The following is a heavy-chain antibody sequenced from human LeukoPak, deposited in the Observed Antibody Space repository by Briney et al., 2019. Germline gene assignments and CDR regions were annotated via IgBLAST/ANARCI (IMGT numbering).Heavy chain of an antibody. V-gene: IGHV1-24*01. Sequence: SVPVSYKVSLCTLTELSMHWLRQAPAKGREGVGGFYPEDGETIYAQKFQGRVNMTEDTSTDTAYMELSSLRSEDTAVYYCATDYPQRGVVGAPGDAFDIWGQGTMVTVSS. CDR1: LCTLTELS. CDR2: FYPEDGET. J-gene: IGHJ3*02. CDR3: ATDYPQRGVVGAPGDAFDI. D-gene: IGHD1-26*01.